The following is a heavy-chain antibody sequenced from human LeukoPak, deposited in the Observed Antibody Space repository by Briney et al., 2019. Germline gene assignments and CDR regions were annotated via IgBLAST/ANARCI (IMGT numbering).Heavy chain of an antibody. Sequence: PSETLSLTCTVSGDSISSGDYYWSWIRQPAGKGLEWIGRISSSGSTNYNPSLKSRVTISVDTSKNQFSLKLSSVTAADTAVYYCAREVHYYGSGTYFFWFDPWGQGTLVTVSS. CDR3: AREVHYYGSGTYFFWFDP. CDR2: ISSSGST. V-gene: IGHV4-61*02. J-gene: IGHJ5*02. D-gene: IGHD3-10*01. CDR1: GDSISSGDYY.